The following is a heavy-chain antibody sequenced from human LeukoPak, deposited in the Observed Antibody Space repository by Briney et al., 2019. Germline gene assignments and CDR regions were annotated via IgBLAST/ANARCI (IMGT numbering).Heavy chain of an antibody. CDR1: GFTFDDYG. CDR2: INWNGGST. D-gene: IGHD2-2*01. V-gene: IGHV3-20*04. Sequence: GGSLRLSCAASGFTFDDYGMSWVRQAPGKGLECVSGINWNGGSTGYADSVKGRFTISRDNAKNSLYLQMNSLRAEDTALYYCARGYCSSTSCSFDYWGQGTLVTVSS. J-gene: IGHJ4*02. CDR3: ARGYCSSTSCSFDY.